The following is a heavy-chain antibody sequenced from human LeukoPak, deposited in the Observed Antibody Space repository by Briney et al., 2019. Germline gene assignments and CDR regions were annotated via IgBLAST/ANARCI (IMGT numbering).Heavy chain of an antibody. J-gene: IGHJ4*02. V-gene: IGHV4-39*02. CDR2: IYYSGST. D-gene: IGHD4-17*01. Sequence: SETLSLTCTVSGGSISSSSYYWGWIRQPPGKGLEWIGSIYYSGSTYYNPSLKSRVTISVDTSKNQFSLKLSSVTAADTAVYYCAREMTTVQSLGYWGQGTLVTVSS. CDR1: GGSISSSSYY. CDR3: AREMTTVQSLGY.